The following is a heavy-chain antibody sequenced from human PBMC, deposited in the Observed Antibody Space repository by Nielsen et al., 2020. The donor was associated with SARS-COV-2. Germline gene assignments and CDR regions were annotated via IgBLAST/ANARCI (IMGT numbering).Heavy chain of an antibody. V-gene: IGHV3-48*01. CDR1: GFTFSSYS. D-gene: IGHD5-18*01. J-gene: IGHJ4*02. CDR2: ISTSSRTI. CDR3: ARDLGVYSYSDY. Sequence: GESLKISCAASGFTFSSYSMNWVRQAPGKGLDWVSYISTSSRTIYYADSVKGRFTISRDNAKNSLYLQMNSLRAEDTAVYYCARDLGVYSYSDYWGQGTLVTVSS.